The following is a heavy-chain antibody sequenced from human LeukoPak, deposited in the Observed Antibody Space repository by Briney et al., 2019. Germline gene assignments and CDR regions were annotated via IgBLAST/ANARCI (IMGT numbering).Heavy chain of an antibody. CDR2: IWYDRSNK. D-gene: IGHD3-22*01. Sequence: GGSLRLSCAASGFTFSSYGMHWVRQAPGKGLEWVAVIWYDRSNKYYADSVKGRFTISRDNSKNTLYLQMNSLRAEDTAVYYCARGGHYYDSSGYPIDYWGQGTLVTVSS. CDR1: GFTFSSYG. J-gene: IGHJ4*02. V-gene: IGHV3-33*08. CDR3: ARGGHYYDSSGYPIDY.